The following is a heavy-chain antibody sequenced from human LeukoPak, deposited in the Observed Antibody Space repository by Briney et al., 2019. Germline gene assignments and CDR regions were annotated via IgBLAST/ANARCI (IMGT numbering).Heavy chain of an antibody. CDR3: ARGHPWNRVAATLGSRYSMDV. CDR2: INTNSGGT. V-gene: IGHV1-2*02. J-gene: IGHJ6*03. Sequence: GASVKVSCKTSGYTFTSHYMHWVRQAPGQGLEWMGWINTNSGGTNYVQKFQGRVTMTRDTSISTAYMELSRLRSDDTAVYYCARGHPWNRVAATLGSRYSMDVWGKGTTVTISS. D-gene: IGHD2-15*01. CDR1: GYTFTSHY.